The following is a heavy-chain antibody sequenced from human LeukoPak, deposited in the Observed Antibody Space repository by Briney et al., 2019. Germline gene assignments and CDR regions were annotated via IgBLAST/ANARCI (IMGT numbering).Heavy chain of an antibody. CDR1: DDSISDYY. V-gene: IGHV4-59*01. Sequence: SETLSLTCTVSDDSISDYYRGWIRQPPGKGLEWIGYFYNSGRSTYNPSLKSRITISADTSKNHFSLRPSSVTTADTAVYYCTRGAGWLIDYWGQGILVTVSS. CDR3: TRGAGWLIDY. J-gene: IGHJ4*02. CDR2: FYNSGRS. D-gene: IGHD3-16*01.